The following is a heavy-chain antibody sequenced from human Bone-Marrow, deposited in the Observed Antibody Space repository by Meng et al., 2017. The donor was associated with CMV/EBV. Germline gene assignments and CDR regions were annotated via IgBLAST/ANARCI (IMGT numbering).Heavy chain of an antibody. V-gene: IGHV3-48*04. D-gene: IGHD3-10*01. CDR1: GFPFISYS. Sequence: GESLKISCAASGFPFISYSMNWVRQAPGKGLEWVSYISSRSTTIYYSDTVKGRFTISRDNAKNSLYLQMNNLRAEDTAVFYCATSGRGGQYYFDSWGQGTLVTVSS. J-gene: IGHJ4*02. CDR3: ATSGRGGQYYFDS. CDR2: ISSRSTTI.